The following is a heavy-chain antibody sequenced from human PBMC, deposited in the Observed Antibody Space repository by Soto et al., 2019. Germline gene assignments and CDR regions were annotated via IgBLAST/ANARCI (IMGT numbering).Heavy chain of an antibody. CDR1: GGSFSGYY. V-gene: IGHV4-34*01. CDR2: INHSGST. J-gene: IGHJ6*03. D-gene: IGHD3-3*01. CDR3: ARVNDFWSGYYYMDV. Sequence: PSETLSLTCAVYGGSFSGYYWSWIRQPPGKGLEWIGEINHSGSTNYNPSLKSRVTISVDTSKNQFSLKLSSVTAADTAVYYCARVNDFWSGYYYMDVWGKGTTVTVSS.